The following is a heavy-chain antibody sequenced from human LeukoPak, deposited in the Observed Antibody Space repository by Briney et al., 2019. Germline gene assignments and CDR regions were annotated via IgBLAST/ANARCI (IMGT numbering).Heavy chain of an antibody. CDR3: TRDLRDSSGWYYYYGMDV. D-gene: IGHD6-19*01. CDR1: GFTFGDYA. Sequence: GGSLRLSCTASGFTFGDYAMSWFRQAPGKGLEWVGFIRSKAYGGTTEYAASVKGRFTISRDDSKSIAYLQMNSLKTEDTTVYYCTRDLRDSSGWYYYYGMDVWGQGTTVTVSS. J-gene: IGHJ6*02. V-gene: IGHV3-49*03. CDR2: IRSKAYGGTT.